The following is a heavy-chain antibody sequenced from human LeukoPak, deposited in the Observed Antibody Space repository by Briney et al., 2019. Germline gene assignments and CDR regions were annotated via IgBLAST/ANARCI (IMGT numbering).Heavy chain of an antibody. D-gene: IGHD2-2*01. CDR2: ISISGNTI. V-gene: IGHV3-11*01. J-gene: IGHJ4*02. CDR3: ANVDASRAFDY. Sequence: GGSLRLSCAASGFTFSDYYMSWIRQAPGKGLELVSYISISGNTIYYADSVKGRFTISRDNAKNSLYLQMNSLRAEDTAVYYCANVDASRAFDYWGQGTLVTVSS. CDR1: GFTFSDYY.